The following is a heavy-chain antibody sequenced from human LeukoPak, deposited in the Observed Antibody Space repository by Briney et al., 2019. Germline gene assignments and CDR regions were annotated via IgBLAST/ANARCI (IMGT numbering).Heavy chain of an antibody. V-gene: IGHV3-7*01. D-gene: IGHD3-10*01. CDR3: ASGLMVRGGTFDY. CDR2: IKQDGSEK. CDR1: GFTFSSYW. Sequence: GGSLRLSCAASGFTFSSYWMNWVRQAPGKGLEWVANIKQDGSEKYYVDSVKGRFTISRDNAKNSLYLQMNSLRAEDTAVYYCASGLMVRGGTFDYWGQGTLVTVSS. J-gene: IGHJ4*02.